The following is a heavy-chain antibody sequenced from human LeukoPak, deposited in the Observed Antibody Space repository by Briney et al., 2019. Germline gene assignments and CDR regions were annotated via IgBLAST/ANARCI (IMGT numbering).Heavy chain of an antibody. J-gene: IGHJ4*02. CDR3: ARDQMVVDLAARPDPFDY. CDR1: GFTVSSNY. V-gene: IGHV3-66*02. Sequence: GGSLRLSCAASGFTVSSNYMSWVRQAPGKGLEWVSVIYSGGSTYYADSVKGRFTISRDNSKNTLYLQMNSLRAEDTAVYYCARDQMVVDLAARPDPFDYWGQGTLVTVSS. CDR2: IYSGGST. D-gene: IGHD6-6*01.